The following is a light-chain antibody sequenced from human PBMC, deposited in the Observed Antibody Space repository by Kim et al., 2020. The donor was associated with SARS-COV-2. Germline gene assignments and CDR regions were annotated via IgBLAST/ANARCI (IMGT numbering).Light chain of an antibody. CDR3: SSYTSSSTWV. CDR2: DVS. V-gene: IGLV2-14*03. CDR1: SSDVGGYNY. Sequence: QSVLTQPASVSGSLGQSITISCTGTSSDVGGYNYVSWYQQHPGKAPKLMIYDVSNRPSGVSNRFSGSKSGNTASLTISGLQAEDEADYYCSSYTSSSTWVFGGGTQLTVL. J-gene: IGLJ3*02.